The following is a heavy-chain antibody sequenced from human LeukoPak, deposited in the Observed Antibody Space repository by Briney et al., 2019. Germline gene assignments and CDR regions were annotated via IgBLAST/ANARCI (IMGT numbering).Heavy chain of an antibody. CDR1: GGSFSGYY. Sequence: PSETLSLTCAVYGGSFSGYYWSWIRQPPGKGLEWIGEINHSGSTNYNPSLKSRVTISVDTSKNQFSLKLSSVTAADTAVYYCARDSSGYYYVYAFDIWGQGTMVTVSS. CDR2: INHSGST. V-gene: IGHV4-34*01. D-gene: IGHD3-22*01. J-gene: IGHJ3*02. CDR3: ARDSSGYYYVYAFDI.